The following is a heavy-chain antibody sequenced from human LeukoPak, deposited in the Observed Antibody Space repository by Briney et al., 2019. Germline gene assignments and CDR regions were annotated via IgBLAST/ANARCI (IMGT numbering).Heavy chain of an antibody. D-gene: IGHD5-12*01. CDR2: IKQDGSEK. CDR1: GFTFSSYG. Sequence: GGSLRLSCAASGFTFSSYGMHWVRQAPGKGLEWVANIKQDGSEKYYVDSVKGRFTISSDNSKNTLYLQMNSLRAEDTAVYYCAKMRVNIVATSFDYWGQGTLVTVSS. J-gene: IGHJ4*02. V-gene: IGHV3-7*01. CDR3: AKMRVNIVATSFDY.